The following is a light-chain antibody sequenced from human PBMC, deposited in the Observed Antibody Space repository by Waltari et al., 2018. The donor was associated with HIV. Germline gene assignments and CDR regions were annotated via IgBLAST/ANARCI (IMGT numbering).Light chain of an antibody. J-gene: IGLJ2*01. CDR1: ELSRHF. CDR2: KDN. CDR3: QSGHNSDLI. Sequence: SHELTQAPSVSLPPGQPAKTTCTGVELSRHFGFWYQQKSGQAPLMIIFKDNERPSGIPARFSASSSGSTSTLTISGVQAEDEADYYCQSGHNSDLIFGGGTKLTVL. V-gene: IGLV3-25*03.